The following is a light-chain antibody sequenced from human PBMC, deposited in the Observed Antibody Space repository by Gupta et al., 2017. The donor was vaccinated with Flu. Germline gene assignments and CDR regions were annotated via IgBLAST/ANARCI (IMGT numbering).Light chain of an antibody. CDR1: QDIRNY. CDR3: QQYDSLPT. V-gene: IGKV1-33*01. CDR2: DAS. J-gene: IGKJ1*01. Sequence: SPSSRSASVGDRVTITCQASQDIRNYLNWYQQKPGKAPDLLIYDASNLEKGVPSRFSGSGYGTELTFTIKGLQAEDVATYYCQQYDSLPTFGQGTTVEIK.